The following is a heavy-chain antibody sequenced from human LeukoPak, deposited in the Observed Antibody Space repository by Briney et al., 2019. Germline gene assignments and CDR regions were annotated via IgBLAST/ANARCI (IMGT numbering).Heavy chain of an antibody. D-gene: IGHD4-11*01. Sequence: GGSLRLPCAASGFPFSSYEMNWVRQAPGKGLEGVSYISSSGNAIYYADSVKGRFTISRDNAKNSLYLQMSSLRAEDTAVYYCTRVEETATTAAIIRKYSYYYYYMDVWGKGNTVTVSS. CDR1: GFPFSSYE. CDR2: ISSSGNAI. J-gene: IGHJ6*03. V-gene: IGHV3-48*03. CDR3: TRVEETATTAAIIRKYSYYYYYMDV.